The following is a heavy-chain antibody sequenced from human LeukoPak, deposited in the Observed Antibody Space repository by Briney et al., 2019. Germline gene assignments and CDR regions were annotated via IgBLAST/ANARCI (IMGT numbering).Heavy chain of an antibody. CDR2: ISSSSSTI. CDR1: GFTFSSYS. J-gene: IGHJ4*02. V-gene: IGHV3-48*01. D-gene: IGHD3-22*01. Sequence: GGSLRLSCAASGFTFSSYSMNWVRQAPGKGLEWVSYISSSSSTIYYADSVKGRFTISRDNSKNTLYLQMNSLRAEDTAVYYCARDYIGRGYYDSSPPSDDYWGQGTLVTVSS. CDR3: ARDYIGRGYYDSSPPSDDY.